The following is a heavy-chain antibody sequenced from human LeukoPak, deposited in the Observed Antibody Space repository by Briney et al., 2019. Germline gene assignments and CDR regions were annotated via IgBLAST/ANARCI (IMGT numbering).Heavy chain of an antibody. J-gene: IGHJ4*02. CDR1: GFTFSSYA. CDR2: ISGSGGST. Sequence: PGGSLRLSCAASGFTFSSYAMSWVRQAPGKGLEWVSAISGSGGSTYYADSVKGRFTISRDNPKNTLYLQMNSLRAEDTAVYYCAKDHDSSGYFDYWGQGTLVTVSS. D-gene: IGHD3-22*01. CDR3: AKDHDSSGYFDY. V-gene: IGHV3-23*01.